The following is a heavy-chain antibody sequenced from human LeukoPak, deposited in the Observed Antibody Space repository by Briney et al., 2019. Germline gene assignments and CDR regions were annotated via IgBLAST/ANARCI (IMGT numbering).Heavy chain of an antibody. J-gene: IGHJ3*02. CDR1: GFTFSAYD. CDR3: ARGATVSTTSAFDT. CDR2: ISDSGTTI. V-gene: IGHV3-11*04. D-gene: IGHD4-17*01. Sequence: PGGSLRLSCAASGFTFSAYDMSWIRQAPGKGLEWVSYISDSGTTIYYADSVRGRFLISRDNAKNSLHLQMNSLRAEDTAVYYCARGATVSTTSAFDTWGQGTVVTVSS.